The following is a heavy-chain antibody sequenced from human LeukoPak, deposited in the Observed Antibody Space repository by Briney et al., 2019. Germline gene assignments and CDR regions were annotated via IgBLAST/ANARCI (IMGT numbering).Heavy chain of an antibody. CDR3: ARSVRGLYYFDY. Sequence: GGSLRLSCAASGFTFSSYGMHWVRQAPGKGLEWVAVISYDGSNKYYADPVKGRFTISRDNSKNTLHLQMNSLRAEDTAVYYCARSVRGLYYFDYWGQGTLVTVSS. D-gene: IGHD3-10*01. J-gene: IGHJ4*02. V-gene: IGHV3-30*03. CDR2: ISYDGSNK. CDR1: GFTFSSYG.